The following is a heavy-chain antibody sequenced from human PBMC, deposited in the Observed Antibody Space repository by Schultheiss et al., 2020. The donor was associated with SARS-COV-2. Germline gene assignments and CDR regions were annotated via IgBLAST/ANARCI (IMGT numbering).Heavy chain of an antibody. CDR2: IPYDGSNK. V-gene: IGHV3-30*03. D-gene: IGHD4-17*01. Sequence: GESLKISCAASGFTFSSYGMHWVRQAPGKGLEWVAVIPYDGSNKYYADSVKGRFTISRDNSKNTLYLQMNSLRAEDTAVYYCARVPLENDYGDYERALYYYYGMDVWGQGTTVTVSS. CDR3: ARVPLENDYGDYERALYYYYGMDV. J-gene: IGHJ6*02. CDR1: GFTFSSYG.